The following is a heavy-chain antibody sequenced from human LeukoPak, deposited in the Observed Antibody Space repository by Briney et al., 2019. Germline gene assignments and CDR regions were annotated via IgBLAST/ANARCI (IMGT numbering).Heavy chain of an antibody. D-gene: IGHD6-6*01. Sequence: SVKVSCKASGYTFTSYYMHWVRQAPGQGLEWMGGIIPIFGTANYAQKFQGRVTITADESTSTAYMELSSLRSEDTAVYYCAKEVAARRVSWGQGTLVTVSS. CDR2: IIPIFGTA. V-gene: IGHV1-69*13. CDR1: GYTFTSYY. CDR3: AKEVAARRVS. J-gene: IGHJ4*02.